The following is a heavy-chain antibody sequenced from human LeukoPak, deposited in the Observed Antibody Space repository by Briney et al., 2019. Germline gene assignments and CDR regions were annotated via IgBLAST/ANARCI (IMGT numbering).Heavy chain of an antibody. J-gene: IGHJ5*02. D-gene: IGHD2-15*01. Sequence: GGSLRLSCAASGFTLSSHWMHWVRRAPGKGLVWVSRINSDGSTTNYADSVKGRFTISRDNAENTLYLQMNGLRVEDTAVYYCTRRVSATRWFDPWGQGTLVTVSS. CDR2: INSDGSTT. V-gene: IGHV3-74*01. CDR3: TRRVSATRWFDP. CDR1: GFTLSSHW.